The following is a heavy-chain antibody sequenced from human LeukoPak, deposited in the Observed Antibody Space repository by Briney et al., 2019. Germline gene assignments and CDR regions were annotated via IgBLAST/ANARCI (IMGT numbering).Heavy chain of an antibody. Sequence: SETLSLTCTVSGGSISSSSYYWGWIRRPPGKGLEWIGSIYYSGSTYYNPSLKSRVTISVDTSKNQFSLKLSSVTAADTAVYYCATWRRDGYNFLRWGQGTLVTVSS. CDR1: GGSISSSSYY. J-gene: IGHJ4*02. CDR3: ATWRRDGYNFLR. V-gene: IGHV4-39*01. D-gene: IGHD5-24*01. CDR2: IYYSGST.